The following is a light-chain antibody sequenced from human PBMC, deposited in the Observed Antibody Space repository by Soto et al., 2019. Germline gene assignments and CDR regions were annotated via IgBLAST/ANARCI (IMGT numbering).Light chain of an antibody. CDR3: HTWDRTPRV. CDR1: SGHSSYI. Sequence: QLVLTQSSSASASLGSSVKLTCTLSSGHSSYIIAWHQQQPGKAPRYLMKLEGSGSYNKGSGVPDRYSGTSSWADRYLTISTLHFEDDPYYYSHTWDRTPRVFGRGTNLTVL. J-gene: IGLJ3*02. CDR2: LEGSGSY. V-gene: IGLV4-60*02.